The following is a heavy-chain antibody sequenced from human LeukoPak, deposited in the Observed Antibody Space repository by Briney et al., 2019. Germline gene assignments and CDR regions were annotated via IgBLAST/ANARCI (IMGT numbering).Heavy chain of an antibody. CDR2: ISGSGGRT. D-gene: IGHD3-10*01. CDR3: AKESGSGSYAEN. J-gene: IGHJ4*02. V-gene: IGHV3-23*01. CDR1: GFTFSVSA. Sequence: GGSLRLSCAASGFTFSVSAMSWVRQAQGKGLEWVSAISGSGGRTYYADSVKGRFTISRDNSKNTLYLQMNSVRAEDTAVYYCAKESGSGSYAENWGQGTLVTVSS.